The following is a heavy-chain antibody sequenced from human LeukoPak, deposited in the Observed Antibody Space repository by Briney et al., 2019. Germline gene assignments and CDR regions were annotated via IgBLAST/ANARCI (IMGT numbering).Heavy chain of an antibody. D-gene: IGHD3-9*01. Sequence: SETLSLTCTVSGGSISSYYWSWIRQPPGKGLEWIGRIYTSGSTNYNPSLKSRVTMSVDTSKNQFSLKLSSVTAADTAVYYCARTLYFDWLSYDAFDIWGQGTMVTVSS. CDR3: ARTLYFDWLSYDAFDI. CDR2: IYTSGST. V-gene: IGHV4-4*07. CDR1: GGSISSYY. J-gene: IGHJ3*02.